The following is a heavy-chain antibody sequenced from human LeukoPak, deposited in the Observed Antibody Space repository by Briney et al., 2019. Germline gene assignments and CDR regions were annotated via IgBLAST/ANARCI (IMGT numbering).Heavy chain of an antibody. Sequence: PGGSLRLPCAASGFTFSNSWMSWVRQAPGKGLEWVATIKPDGSAQYYVDSVKGRFTISRDDAKNSLFLQINSLRAEDTAVYYCANGGTYSSGPWGQGTLVTVSS. J-gene: IGHJ5*02. V-gene: IGHV3-7*01. CDR2: IKPDGSAQ. CDR1: GFTFSNSW. CDR3: ANGGTYSSGP. D-gene: IGHD3-22*01.